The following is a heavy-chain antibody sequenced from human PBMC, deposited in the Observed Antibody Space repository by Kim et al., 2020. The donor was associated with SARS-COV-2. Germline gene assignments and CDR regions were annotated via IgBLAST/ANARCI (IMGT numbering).Heavy chain of an antibody. V-gene: IGHV3-23*01. CDR3: AKDRGYYDSSGYYYVPLGY. Sequence: GGSLRLSCAASGFTFSSYAMSWVRQAPGKGLEWVSAISGSGGSTYYADSVKGRFTISRDNSKNTLYLQMNSLRAEDTAVYYCAKDRGYYDSSGYYYVPLGYWGQGTLVTVSS. D-gene: IGHD3-22*01. CDR1: GFTFSSYA. J-gene: IGHJ4*02. CDR2: ISGSGGST.